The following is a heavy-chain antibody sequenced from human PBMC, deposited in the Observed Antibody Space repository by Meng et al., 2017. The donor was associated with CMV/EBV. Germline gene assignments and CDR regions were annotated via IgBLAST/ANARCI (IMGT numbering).Heavy chain of an antibody. CDR1: GFTFTSYD. D-gene: IGHD2-2*02. J-gene: IGHJ6*02. CDR3: ARGYCSSTSCYTRYYYGMDV. V-gene: IGHV1-8*03. CDR2: MNPNSGNT. Sequence: TCAASGFTFTSYDINWVRQATGQGLEWMGWMNPNSGNTGYAQKFQGRVTITRNTSISTAYMELSSLRSEDTAVYYCARGYCSSTSCYTRYYYGMDVWGQGTTVTVSS.